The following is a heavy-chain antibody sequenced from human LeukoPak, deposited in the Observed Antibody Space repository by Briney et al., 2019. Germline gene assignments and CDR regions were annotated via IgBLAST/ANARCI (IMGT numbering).Heavy chain of an antibody. V-gene: IGHV3-9*01. D-gene: IGHD6-19*01. CDR1: GFTFDDYA. CDR2: ISWNSGSI. Sequence: GRSLRLACAASGFTFDDYAMHWVRQAPGKGLEWVSGISWNSGSIGYADSVKGQFTISRDNAKNSLYLQMNSLRAEDTALYYCAKFSRSGWYYFDYWGQGTLVTVSS. J-gene: IGHJ4*02. CDR3: AKFSRSGWYYFDY.